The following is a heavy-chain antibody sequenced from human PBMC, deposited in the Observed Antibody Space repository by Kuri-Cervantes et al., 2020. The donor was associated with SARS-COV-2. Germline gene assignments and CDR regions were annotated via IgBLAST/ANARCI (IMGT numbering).Heavy chain of an antibody. CDR3: ARDHYYDSSGYSPPNYYYYGMDV. V-gene: IGHV3-30-3*01. CDR2: ISYDGSNK. CDR1: GFTFSSYA. Sequence: GESLKISCAASGFTFSSYAMHWVRQAPGKGLEWEAVISYDGSNKYYADSVKGRFTISRDNSKNTLYLQMNSLRAEDTAVYYCARDHYYDSSGYSPPNYYYYGMDVWGQGTTVTDSS. D-gene: IGHD3-22*01. J-gene: IGHJ6*02.